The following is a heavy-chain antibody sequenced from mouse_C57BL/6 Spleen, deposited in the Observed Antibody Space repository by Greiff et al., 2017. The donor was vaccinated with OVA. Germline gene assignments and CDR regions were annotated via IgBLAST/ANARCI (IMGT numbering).Heavy chain of an antibody. CDR1: GYAFSSSW. D-gene: IGHD2-5*01. Sequence: VQLQQSGPELVKPGASVKISCKASGYAFSSSWMNWVKQRPGKGLEWIGRIYPGDGDTNYNGKFKGKATLTADKSSSTAYMQLSSLTSEDSAVDFCSRSSYYSDYGCYFDYWGQGTTLTVSS. CDR2: IYPGDGDT. CDR3: SRSSYYSDYGCYFDY. J-gene: IGHJ2*01. V-gene: IGHV1-82*01.